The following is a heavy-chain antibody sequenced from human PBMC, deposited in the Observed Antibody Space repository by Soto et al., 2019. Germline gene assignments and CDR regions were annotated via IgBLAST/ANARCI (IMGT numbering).Heavy chain of an antibody. J-gene: IGHJ6*02. CDR2: ISAYNGNT. CDR1: GYTFTSYC. Sequence: GASVKVSCEASGYTFTSYCISWVLQAPGQGLEWMGWISAYNGNTNYAQKLQGRVTMTTDTSTSTAYMELRSLRSDDTAVYYCARVSTGGYSSSWWNYYYYGMDVWGQGTTVTVSS. V-gene: IGHV1-18*01. D-gene: IGHD6-13*01. CDR3: ARVSTGGYSSSWWNYYYYGMDV.